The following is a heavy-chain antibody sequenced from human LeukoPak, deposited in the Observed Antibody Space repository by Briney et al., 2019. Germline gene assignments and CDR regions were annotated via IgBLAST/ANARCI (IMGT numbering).Heavy chain of an antibody. V-gene: IGHV1-18*01. D-gene: IGHD3-22*01. CDR3: ARGSWFYYDSSGYPPYFDY. J-gene: IGHJ4*02. CDR1: GYTFTSYG. Sequence: GASVKVSCKASGYTFTSYGISWVRQAPGQGLEWMGWISAYNGNTNYAQKLQGRVTMTTDTSTSTAYMELRSLRSDDTAVYYCARGSWFYYDSSGYPPYFDYWGQGTLVTVSS. CDR2: ISAYNGNT.